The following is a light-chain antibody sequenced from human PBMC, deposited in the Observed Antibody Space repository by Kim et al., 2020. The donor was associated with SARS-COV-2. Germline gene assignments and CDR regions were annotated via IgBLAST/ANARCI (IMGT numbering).Light chain of an antibody. CDR3: QTWDTDSSWV. CDR2: VNSDGSH. V-gene: IGLV4-69*01. J-gene: IGLJ3*02. Sequence: QAVVTQSPSASASLGDSVKLTCTLTSGHSGYPITWHQQQPQKGPRYLMKVNSDGSHYKGDGISDRFSGSSSEAERYLTISSLQSEDEGDYYCQTWDTDSSWVFGGGTQLTVL. CDR1: SGHSGYP.